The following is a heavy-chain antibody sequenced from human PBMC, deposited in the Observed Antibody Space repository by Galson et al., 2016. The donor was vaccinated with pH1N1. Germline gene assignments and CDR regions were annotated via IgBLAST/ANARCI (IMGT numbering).Heavy chain of an antibody. D-gene: IGHD3-10*01. CDR2: IDWDDDK. Sequence: PALVKPTQTLTLTCTFSGFSLSTSGMSVSWIRQPPGKALEWLALIDWDDDKDYSTSLKTRLTISKDTSKNQVVLTMTNMDPVYTATYFCARWFGASLYGRHTGAFDFWGQGTMVTVSS. CDR1: GFSLSTSGMS. J-gene: IGHJ3*01. V-gene: IGHV2-70*13. CDR3: ARWFGASLYGRHTGAFDF.